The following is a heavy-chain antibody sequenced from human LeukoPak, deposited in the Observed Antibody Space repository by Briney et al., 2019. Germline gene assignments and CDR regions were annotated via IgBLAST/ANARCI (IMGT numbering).Heavy chain of an antibody. V-gene: IGHV3-23*01. CDR2: ISVVGGST. D-gene: IGHD4-17*01. J-gene: IGHJ3*02. CDR3: ARERVTMTTVPTSTSDAFDI. CDR1: GFTLPGYG. Sequence: GGPLRFSCAPLGFTLPGYGMSWLAQAPGKGLSWFSAISVVGGSTYYADCVKGRFTISRDNSKNSLYLQMNSLRAEDTAVYYCARERVTMTTVPTSTSDAFDIWGQGTMVTVSS.